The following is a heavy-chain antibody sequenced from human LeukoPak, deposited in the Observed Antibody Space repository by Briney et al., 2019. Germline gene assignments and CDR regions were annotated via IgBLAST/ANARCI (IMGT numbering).Heavy chain of an antibody. CDR1: GYSFINYG. CDR2: IYPGDPDT. CDR3: ARRGVWEPYYFDY. D-gene: IGHD1-26*01. V-gene: IGHV5-51*01. J-gene: IGHJ4*02. Sequence: GESLKISCKGSGYSFINYGIGWVRQMPGKGLEWMGIIYPGDPDTRYSPSFEGQVTISTDKSISTAYLQWSSLKASDTAMYYCARRGVWEPYYFDYWGQGTLVTVSS.